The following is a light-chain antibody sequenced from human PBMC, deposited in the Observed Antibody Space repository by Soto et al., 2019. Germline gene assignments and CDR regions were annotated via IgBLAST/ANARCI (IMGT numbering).Light chain of an antibody. V-gene: IGKV3-15*01. CDR1: QSVSST. J-gene: IGKJ5*01. CDR2: GAS. CDR3: QQYYDWPIT. Sequence: EIVMTQSPATLSVSPGERSTLSCSSSQSVSSTLAWYQQKPGQAPRLLIYGASTRATGIPARFSGSGSGTEFTLTISSLQSEDFAVYYCQQYYDWPITFGQGTRLEIK.